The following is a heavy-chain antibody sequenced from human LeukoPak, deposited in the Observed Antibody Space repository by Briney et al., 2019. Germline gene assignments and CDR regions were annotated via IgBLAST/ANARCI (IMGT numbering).Heavy chain of an antibody. CDR2: INTDGSAT. Sequence: PGGSLRLSCAVSDFLFSSYWMHWVRQAPGKGLVWVSRINTDGSATTYADSVKGRSTISRDNAKNTLYLQMKSLRAEDTAVYYCARAQYGWFDPWGQGTLVTVSS. CDR3: ARAQYGWFDP. J-gene: IGHJ5*02. CDR1: DFLFSSYW. D-gene: IGHD3-10*01. V-gene: IGHV3-74*03.